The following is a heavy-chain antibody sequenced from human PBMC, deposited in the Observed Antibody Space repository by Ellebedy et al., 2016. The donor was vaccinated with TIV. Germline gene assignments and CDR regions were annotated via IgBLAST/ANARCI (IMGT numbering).Heavy chain of an antibody. CDR2: IKKDGSEK. J-gene: IGHJ5*02. Sequence: PGGSLRLSCEASGFTFSRNWISWFRLAPGKGLEWVANIKKDGSEKYSVDSVKGRFTISRDNAKNSVYLQLSSLGAEDTAVYYCARDVWGGGWAWGQGTPVTVSS. CDR3: ARDVWGGGWA. CDR1: GFTFSRNW. V-gene: IGHV3-7*01. D-gene: IGHD6-19*01.